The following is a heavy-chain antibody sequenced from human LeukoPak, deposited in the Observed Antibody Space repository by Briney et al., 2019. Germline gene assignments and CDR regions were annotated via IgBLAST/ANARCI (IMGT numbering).Heavy chain of an antibody. J-gene: IGHJ6*02. CDR2: ISGSGGTT. D-gene: IGHD1-26*01. CDR1: GFTFNNYA. V-gene: IGHV3-23*01. Sequence: GGSLRLSCAASGFTFNNYALSWVCQAPGKGLEWVSSISGSGGTTNYADSVKGRFTISRDNSKNTLYLQMSSLRAEDTAVYYCARDRSGSDYYYYGMDVWGQGTTVTVSS. CDR3: ARDRSGSDYYYYGMDV.